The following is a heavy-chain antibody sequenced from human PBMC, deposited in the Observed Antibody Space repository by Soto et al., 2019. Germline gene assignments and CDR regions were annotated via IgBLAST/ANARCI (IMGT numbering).Heavy chain of an antibody. Sequence: QLQLQESGPGLVKPSETLSLTCTVSGGSISNSSYYWGWIRQPPGMGLEWIGHIYYSGSTYYYSPSLKSRIPISVDTSKNQFSLDLTSVTAADTAVYYCARRGRSASGSYYFDYWGQGTLVTVSS. CDR2: IYYSGST. CDR3: ARRGRSASGSYYFDY. J-gene: IGHJ4*02. V-gene: IGHV4-39*01. CDR1: GGSISNSSYY. D-gene: IGHD3-10*01.